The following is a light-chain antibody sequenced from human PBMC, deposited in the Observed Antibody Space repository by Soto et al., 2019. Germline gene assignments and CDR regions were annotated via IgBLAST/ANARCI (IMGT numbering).Light chain of an antibody. CDR3: CSYAGSYSYA. V-gene: IGLV2-11*01. CDR1: SSDIGAFNS. J-gene: IGLJ1*01. CDR2: DVN. Sequence: QSALTQPPSASGSPGQSVTISCTGTSSDIGAFNSISWYQQYPGKAPKLMIYDVNKRPSGVPDRFSGSKSGSTASLTISGLQAEDEADYYCCSYAGSYSYAFATGTKLTVL.